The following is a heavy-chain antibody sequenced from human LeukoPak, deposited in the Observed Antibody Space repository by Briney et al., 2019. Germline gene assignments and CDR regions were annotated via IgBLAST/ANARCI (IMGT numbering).Heavy chain of an antibody. CDR1: GYTFTGYY. D-gene: IGHD6-13*01. V-gene: IGHV1-2*06. Sequence: ASVKVSCKASGYTFTGYYMYWVRQAPGQGLEWMGQINSITGGTNYAQKFQGRFTMTRNTSISTAYMELSRLRSDDTAVYYCASWARAAADHDYWGQGTLVTVSS. CDR3: ASWARAAADHDY. J-gene: IGHJ4*02. CDR2: INSITGGT.